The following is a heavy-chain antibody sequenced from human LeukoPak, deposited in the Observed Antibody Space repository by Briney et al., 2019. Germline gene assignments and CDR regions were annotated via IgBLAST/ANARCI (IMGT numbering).Heavy chain of an antibody. Sequence: GGSLRLSCAASGFTFSSYAMSWVRQAPGKGLEWVSGISGSGGSTYYADSVRGRFTISRDNSKDTLYLQMNSLRAEDTAIYYCARDIQLSTWGLGTMVTVSS. D-gene: IGHD5-24*01. V-gene: IGHV3-23*01. J-gene: IGHJ3*01. CDR1: GFTFSSYA. CDR3: ARDIQLST. CDR2: ISGSGGST.